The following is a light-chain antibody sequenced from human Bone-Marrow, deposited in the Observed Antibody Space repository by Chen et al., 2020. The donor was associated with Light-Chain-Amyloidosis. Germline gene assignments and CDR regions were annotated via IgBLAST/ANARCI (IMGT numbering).Light chain of an antibody. CDR3: QSADSSGTYEVI. CDR2: RDT. V-gene: IGLV3-25*03. J-gene: IGLJ2*01. Sequence: SYELTQPPLVAAPPGQTARITSSGDELPTKYAYWYQQKPGQAPVLVIHRDTERPSGISERFSGSSSGTTATLTISGVQAEDEADYNCQSADSSGTYEVIFGGGTKLTVL. CDR1: ELPTKY.